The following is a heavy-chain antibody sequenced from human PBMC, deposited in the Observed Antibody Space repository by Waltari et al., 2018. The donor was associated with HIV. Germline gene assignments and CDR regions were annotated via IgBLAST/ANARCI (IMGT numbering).Heavy chain of an antibody. V-gene: IGHV4-61*02. CDR2: IYTSGST. CDR3: ARAYSSSWYLGAFDI. J-gene: IGHJ3*02. D-gene: IGHD6-13*01. Sequence: QVQLQESGPGLVKPSQTLSLTCTVSGGSISRGSYYWRWLRQPAGKGLEWIGRIYTSGSTNYNPSLKSRVTISVDTSKNQFSLKLSSVTAADTAVYYCARAYSSSWYLGAFDIWGQGTMVTVSS. CDR1: GGSISRGSYY.